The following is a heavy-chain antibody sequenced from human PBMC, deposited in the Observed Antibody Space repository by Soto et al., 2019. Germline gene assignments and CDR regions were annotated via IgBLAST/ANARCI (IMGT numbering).Heavy chain of an antibody. V-gene: IGHV1-69*13. CDR3: APHSPRTHSSGSDY. J-gene: IGHJ4*02. CDR2: IIPIFGTA. CDR1: GGTFSSYA. D-gene: IGHD3-22*01. Sequence: GASVKVSCKASGGTFSSYAISWVRQAPGQGLEWMGGIIPIFGTANYAQKFQGRVTITADESTSTAYMELSSLRSEDTAVYYCAPHSPRTHSSGSDYWGQGTLVTVSS.